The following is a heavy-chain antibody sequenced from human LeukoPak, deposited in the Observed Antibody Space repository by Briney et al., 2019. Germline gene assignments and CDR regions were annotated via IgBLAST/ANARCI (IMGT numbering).Heavy chain of an antibody. CDR1: GGSFSGYY. CDR2: INHSGST. V-gene: IGHV4-34*01. CDR3: ARHGIADYMDV. D-gene: IGHD6-13*01. J-gene: IGHJ6*03. Sequence: PSETLSLTCAVYGGSFSGYYWSWIRQPPGKGLEWIGEINHSGSTNYNPSLKSRVTISVDTSKNQFSLKLSSVTAADTAVYYCARHGIADYMDVWGKGTTVTVSS.